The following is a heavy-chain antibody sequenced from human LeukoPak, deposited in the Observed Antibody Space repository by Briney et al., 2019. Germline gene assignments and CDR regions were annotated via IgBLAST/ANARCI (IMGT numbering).Heavy chain of an antibody. Sequence: PGESLKISCQDSGNKFATYWINWVRQVPGKGLEWMGIISPGDSDTRYSPSFQGQVTISADRPINTAYLQWSSLKASDTAMYYCARSTRIDGTMAYDYWGQGSLVSVSS. CDR2: ISPGDSDT. CDR3: ARSTRIDGTMAYDY. D-gene: IGHD1-7*01. V-gene: IGHV5-51*01. CDR1: GNKFATYW. J-gene: IGHJ4*02.